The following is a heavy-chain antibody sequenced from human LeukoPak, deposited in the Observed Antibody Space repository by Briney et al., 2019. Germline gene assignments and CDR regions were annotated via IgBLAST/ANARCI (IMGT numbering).Heavy chain of an antibody. CDR2: INPNSGGT. J-gene: IGHJ4*02. CDR1: GYTFTGYY. D-gene: IGHD3-10*01. V-gene: IGHV1-2*02. CDR3: ARSTYYYGSGSPYYFDY. Sequence: ASVKVSCKASGYTFTGYYMHWVRQAPGQGLEWMGWINPNSGGTNYAQEFQGRVTMTRDTSISTAYMELSRLRSDDTAVYYCARSTYYYGSGSPYYFDYWGQGTLVTVSS.